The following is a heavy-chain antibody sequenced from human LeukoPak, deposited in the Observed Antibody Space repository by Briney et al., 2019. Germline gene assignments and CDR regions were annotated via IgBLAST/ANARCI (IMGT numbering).Heavy chain of an antibody. V-gene: IGHV3-66*01. J-gene: IGHJ6*02. Sequence: GGSLRVSCAASGFTVSSNYMSWVRQAPGKGLEWVSVIYSGGSTYYADSVKGRFTISRDNSKNTLYLQMNSLRAEDTAVYYCARVGIAAAGTHYYYGMDVWGQGTTVTVSS. D-gene: IGHD6-13*01. CDR2: IYSGGST. CDR3: ARVGIAAAGTHYYYGMDV. CDR1: GFTVSSNY.